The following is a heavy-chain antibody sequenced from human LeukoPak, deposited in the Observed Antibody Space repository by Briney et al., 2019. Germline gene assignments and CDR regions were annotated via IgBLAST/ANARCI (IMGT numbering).Heavy chain of an antibody. V-gene: IGHV3-53*01. CDR1: GFTVSSNY. CDR3: ARRAGEYSHPYDY. CDR2: IYSGGST. D-gene: IGHD2/OR15-2a*01. Sequence: GGSLRLSCAASGFTVSSNYMSWVRQAPGKGLEWVSVIYSGGSTYYADSEKGRFTISRDNSKNTLYLQMNSLRAEDTAVYYCARRAGEYSHPYDYWGQGTLVTVSS. J-gene: IGHJ4*02.